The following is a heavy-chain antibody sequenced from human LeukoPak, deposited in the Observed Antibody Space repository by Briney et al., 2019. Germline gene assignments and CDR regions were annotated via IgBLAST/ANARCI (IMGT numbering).Heavy chain of an antibody. J-gene: IGHJ6*03. CDR2: MNPNSGNT. CDR1: GYTFTSYD. V-gene: IGHV1-8*03. CDR3: ARGRARDSYYYYYYMDV. D-gene: IGHD3-3*01. Sequence: GASVKVSCKGSGYTFTSYDINWVRQATGQGLEWMGWMNPNSGNTGYAQKFQGRVTITRNTSISTAYMELSSLRSEDTAVYYCARGRARDSYYYYYYMDVWGKGTTVTVSS.